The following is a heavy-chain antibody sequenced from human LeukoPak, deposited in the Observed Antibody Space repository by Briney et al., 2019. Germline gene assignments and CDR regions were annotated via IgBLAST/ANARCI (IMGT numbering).Heavy chain of an antibody. CDR2: IYSSGST. CDR1: GASISGSGYY. J-gene: IGHJ4*02. CDR3: VKSGGYGLIDY. V-gene: IGHV4-39*01. Sequence: SETLSLTCAVSGASISGSGYYWGWIRQPPGKGLEWIGNIYSSGSTYYNASLQSRVTISIDTSKNQFSLRLSSVTAADTAMYYCVKSGGYGLIDYWGQGTRVTVSS. D-gene: IGHD1-26*01.